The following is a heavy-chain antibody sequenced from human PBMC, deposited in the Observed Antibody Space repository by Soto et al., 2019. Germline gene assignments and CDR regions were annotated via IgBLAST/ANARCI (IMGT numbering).Heavy chain of an antibody. Sequence: ASVKVSCKASGYTFTSYDINWVRQATGQGLEWMGWMNPNSGNTGYAQKFQGRVTMTRNTSISTAYMELSSMRSEDTAVYYCASPARNYDFWSGYSFDIWGQGTMVTVSS. CDR3: ASPARNYDFWSGYSFDI. D-gene: IGHD3-3*01. V-gene: IGHV1-8*01. CDR1: GYTFTSYD. J-gene: IGHJ3*02. CDR2: MNPNSGNT.